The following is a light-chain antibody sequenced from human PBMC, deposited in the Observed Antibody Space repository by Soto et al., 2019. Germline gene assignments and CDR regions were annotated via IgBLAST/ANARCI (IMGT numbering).Light chain of an antibody. CDR2: GAS. J-gene: IGKJ1*01. CDR3: HQCLSSRT. CDR1: QSVTSNY. V-gene: IGKV3-20*01. Sequence: EIVLTQSPGTLSLSPGERATLSCRASQSVTSNYLAWYQQKPGQAPRLVIFGASIRDTGIPDRISGSGSGTDFTLTISKLEPEDFAVYYCHQCLSSRTFGQGTKVDIK.